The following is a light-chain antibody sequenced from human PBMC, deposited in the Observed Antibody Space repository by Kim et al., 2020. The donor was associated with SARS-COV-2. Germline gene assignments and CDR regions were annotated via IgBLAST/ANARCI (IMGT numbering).Light chain of an antibody. CDR2: GVS. Sequence: QSITISCTGTSSDVGGYNYVSWYQQHPGKAPKLMIYGVSNRPSGVSNRFSGSKSGNTASLTISGLQAEDEADYYCSSYTSSSTRGVFGGGTKLTVL. CDR3: SSYTSSSTRGV. CDR1: SSDVGGYNY. J-gene: IGLJ3*02. V-gene: IGLV2-14*03.